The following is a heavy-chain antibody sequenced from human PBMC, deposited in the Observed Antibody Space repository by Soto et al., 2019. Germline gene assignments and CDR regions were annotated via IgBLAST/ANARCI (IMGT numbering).Heavy chain of an antibody. J-gene: IGHJ4*02. CDR1: GFSLSTGGVG. CDR2: IYWDDVK. CDR3: ARKGSGDYALDY. Sequence: QITLKESGPTLVKPTQTLTLTCTLSGFSLSTGGVGVGWIRQSPGKALEWLEVIYWDDVKHYSPSLERRLTITKDTSESEVVLKMTNMDPVDTATYYCARKGSGDYALDYRCQGILVTVSS. D-gene: IGHD4-17*01. V-gene: IGHV2-5*02.